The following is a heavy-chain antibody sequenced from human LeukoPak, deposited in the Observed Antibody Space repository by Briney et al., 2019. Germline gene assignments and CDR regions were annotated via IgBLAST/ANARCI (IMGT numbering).Heavy chain of an antibody. CDR1: GLTFSSYG. D-gene: IGHD1-26*01. Sequence: GGSLRLSCVVSGLTFSSYGMHWVRQAPGKGLEWVSVIYSGGNTYYADSVKGRFTISSDNSKNTMYLQMNSLRAEDTAVYYCAKTIVGVTNWFDPWGQGTLVTVSS. CDR2: IYSGGNT. CDR3: AKTIVGVTNWFDP. J-gene: IGHJ5*02. V-gene: IGHV3-NL1*01.